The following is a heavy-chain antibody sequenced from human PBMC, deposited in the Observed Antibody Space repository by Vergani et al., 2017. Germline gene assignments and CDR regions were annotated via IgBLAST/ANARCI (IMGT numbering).Heavy chain of an antibody. V-gene: IGHV3-30-3*01. Sequence: QVQLVESGGGVVQPGRSLRLSCAASGFTFSSYAMHWVRQAPGKGLEWVAVISYVGSNKYYADSVKGRFTISRDNSKNTLYLQMNSLRAEDTAVYYCARALYDFWSGYSHFDYWGQGTLVTVSS. D-gene: IGHD3-3*01. J-gene: IGHJ4*02. CDR1: GFTFSSYA. CDR3: ARALYDFWSGYSHFDY. CDR2: ISYVGSNK.